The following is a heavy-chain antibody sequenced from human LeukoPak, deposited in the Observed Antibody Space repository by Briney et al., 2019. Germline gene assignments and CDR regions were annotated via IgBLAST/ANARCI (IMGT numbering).Heavy chain of an antibody. CDR3: AREFHTFYDILTGYYPSYYFDY. Sequence: ASVKVSCKASGYTFTSYGISWVRQAPGQGLGWMGWISAYNGNTNYAQKLQGRVTMTTDTSTSTAYMELRSLRSDDTAVYYCAREFHTFYDILTGYYPSYYFDYWGQGTLVTVSS. J-gene: IGHJ4*02. V-gene: IGHV1-18*01. CDR1: GYTFTSYG. D-gene: IGHD3-9*01. CDR2: ISAYNGNT.